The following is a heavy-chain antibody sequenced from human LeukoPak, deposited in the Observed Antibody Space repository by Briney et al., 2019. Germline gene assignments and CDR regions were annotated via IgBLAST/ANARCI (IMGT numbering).Heavy chain of an antibody. Sequence: GGSLRLSCAASECTLTSNELNWVRQAPGKGLEWVSYISSSGNTISYADSVKGRFTISRDNAKNSLYLQVISLRAEDTAVYYCARGPSIAARYDAFDIWGQGTMVTVSS. J-gene: IGHJ3*02. D-gene: IGHD6-6*01. CDR1: ECTLTSNE. CDR3: ARGPSIAARYDAFDI. CDR2: ISSSGNTI. V-gene: IGHV3-48*03.